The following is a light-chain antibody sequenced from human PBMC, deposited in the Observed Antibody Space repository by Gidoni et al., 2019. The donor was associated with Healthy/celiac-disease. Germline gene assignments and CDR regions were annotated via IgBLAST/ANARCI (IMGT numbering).Light chain of an antibody. J-gene: IGKJ1*01. Sequence: IVMTQSPATLSVSPGERATLSCRASQSVSSNLAWYQQKPGQAPRLLIYGASTRATGIPARFSGSGYGTEFTLTIRSLQSEDFAVYYCQQYNNWPQTFXQXTKVEIK. CDR2: GAS. CDR1: QSVSSN. V-gene: IGKV3-15*01. CDR3: QQYNNWPQT.